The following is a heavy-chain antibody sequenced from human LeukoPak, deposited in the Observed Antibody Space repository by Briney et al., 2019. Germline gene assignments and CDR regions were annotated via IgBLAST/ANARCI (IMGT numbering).Heavy chain of an antibody. D-gene: IGHD6-6*01. CDR3: ARDTAIAARQGWNWFDP. CDR2: INPSGGST. J-gene: IGHJ5*02. Sequence: ASVKVSCKASGYTFTSYYMHWVRQAPGQGLEWMGIINPSGGSTSYAQKFRGRVTMTRDMSTSTVYMELSSLRSEDTAVYYCARDTAIAARQGWNWFDPWGQGTLVTVSS. V-gene: IGHV1-46*01. CDR1: GYTFTSYY.